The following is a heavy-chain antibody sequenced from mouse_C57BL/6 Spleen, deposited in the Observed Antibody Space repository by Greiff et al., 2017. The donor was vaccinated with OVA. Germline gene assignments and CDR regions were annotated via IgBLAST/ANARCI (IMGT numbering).Heavy chain of an antibody. V-gene: IGHV1-50*01. J-gene: IGHJ3*01. CDR2: LDPSDSYT. CDR3: ERRSSLFAY. CDR1: GYTFTSYW. Sequence: QVQLQQSGAELVKPGASVKLSCKASGYTFTSYWMQWVKQRPGQGLEWIGELDPSDSYTNYNQKFKGKATLTVDTSSSTAYMQLSSQTSEDDAVYNCERRSSLFAYWGQGTMVTVSA. D-gene: IGHD1-1*01.